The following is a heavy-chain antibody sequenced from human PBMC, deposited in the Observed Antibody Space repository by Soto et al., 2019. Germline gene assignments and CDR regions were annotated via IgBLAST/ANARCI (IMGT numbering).Heavy chain of an antibody. D-gene: IGHD1-26*01. Sequence: QVVLLQSGAEVKEPGSSVRVSCQVSGSTFNNFAFSWVRQAPGHGPEWMGGIVVDSNTAEYSQRFQDRVTITADTSTDTLYMELGGLTFEDKAVYYCARAIKRWEVNYYFDCWGQGTLVTVSS. V-gene: IGHV1-69*06. CDR2: IVVDSNTA. J-gene: IGHJ4*02. CDR3: ARAIKRWEVNYYFDC. CDR1: GSTFNNFA.